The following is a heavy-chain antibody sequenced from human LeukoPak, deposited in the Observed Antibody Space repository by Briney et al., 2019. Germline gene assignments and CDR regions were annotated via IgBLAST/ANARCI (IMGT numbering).Heavy chain of an antibody. CDR1: GFTVSSNY. Sequence: GGSLRLSCAASGFTVSSNYMSWVRQAPGKGLEWVSVIYSGGSTYYADSVKGRFTISRDNSKNTLYLQMNSLRAEDTAIYYCARRLDVVTPAGGYWGQGTLVTVSS. V-gene: IGHV3-66*04. D-gene: IGHD4-23*01. J-gene: IGHJ4*02. CDR2: IYSGGST. CDR3: ARRLDVVTPAGGY.